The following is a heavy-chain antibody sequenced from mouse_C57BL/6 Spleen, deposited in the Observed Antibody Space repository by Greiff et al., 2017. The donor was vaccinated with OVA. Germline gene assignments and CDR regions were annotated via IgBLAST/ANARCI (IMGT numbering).Heavy chain of an antibody. Sequence: VKLMESGAELVRPGASVTLSCKASGYTFTDYEMHWVKQTPVHGLEWIGAIDPETGGTAYNQKFKGKAILTADKSSSTAYMELRSLTSEDSAVYYCTRWDHGGRAYWGQGTLVTVSA. V-gene: IGHV1-15*01. CDR3: TRWDHGGRAY. J-gene: IGHJ3*01. CDR2: IDPETGGT. CDR1: GYTFTDYE. D-gene: IGHD4-1*01.